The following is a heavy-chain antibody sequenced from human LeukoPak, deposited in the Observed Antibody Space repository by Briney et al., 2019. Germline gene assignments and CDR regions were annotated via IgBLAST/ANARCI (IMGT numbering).Heavy chain of an antibody. CDR3: VSGAYYSGAGGYLHD. D-gene: IGHD3-10*01. CDR2: VNNDGSIT. CDR1: GFTFRNYW. Sequence: GGSLRLSCAASGFTFRNYWMHWVRQTPGKGLVWVSRVNNDGSITTYPDSVKGRFTISRDNAKNMLYLQMNSLRDEDTAVYYCVSGAYYSGAGGYLHDWGQGVPVTVSS. J-gene: IGHJ4*02. V-gene: IGHV3-74*01.